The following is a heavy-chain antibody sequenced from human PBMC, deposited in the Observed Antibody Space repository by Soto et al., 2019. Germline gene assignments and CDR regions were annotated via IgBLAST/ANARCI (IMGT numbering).Heavy chain of an antibody. CDR3: AKVGTIVVEVAGFDY. V-gene: IGHV3-23*01. Sequence: GGSLRLSCAASGFTFSTYAMSWVRQAPGKGLEWVSGISGSGSTLYADSVQGRFTISRDNSKNTLYLQMNTLRAEDTAVYYCAKVGTIVVEVAGFDYWGQGTLVTVSS. CDR2: ISGSGST. CDR1: GFTFSTYA. J-gene: IGHJ4*02. D-gene: IGHD2-15*01.